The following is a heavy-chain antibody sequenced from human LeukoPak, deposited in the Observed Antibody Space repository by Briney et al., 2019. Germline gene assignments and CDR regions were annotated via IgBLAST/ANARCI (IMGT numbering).Heavy chain of an antibody. J-gene: IGHJ4*02. CDR1: GYSFTDYY. V-gene: IGHV1-2*06. CDR3: AREGDSSVDY. CDR2: INPNSGAT. D-gene: IGHD3-22*01. Sequence: ASVKVSCKTSGYSFTDYYIHWVRQAPGQRLEWMGRINPNSGATIYAQKFQGRVTMTRDTSISTGYMELSSLRFDDTAVYYCAREGDSSVDYWGQGTLVTVSS.